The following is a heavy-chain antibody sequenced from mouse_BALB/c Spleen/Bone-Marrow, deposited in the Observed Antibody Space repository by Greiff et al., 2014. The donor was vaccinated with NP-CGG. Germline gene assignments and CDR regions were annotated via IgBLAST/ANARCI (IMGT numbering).Heavy chain of an antibody. V-gene: IGHV14-3*02. CDR3: ASYYHGHYFAY. J-gene: IGHJ2*01. Sequence: DVQLVESGAELVKPGASVKLSCTASGFNIKDTYMHWVKQRPEQGLEWIGRIDPANGNTKYDPKFQGKATLTADTSSNTAYLQLSSLTSEDTAVYYCASYYHGHYFAYWGQGTTLTVSS. CDR2: IDPANGNT. CDR1: GFNIKDTY. D-gene: IGHD1-1*01.